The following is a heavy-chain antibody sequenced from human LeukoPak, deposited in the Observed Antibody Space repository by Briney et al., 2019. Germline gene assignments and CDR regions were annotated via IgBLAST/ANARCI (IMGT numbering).Heavy chain of an antibody. D-gene: IGHD3-9*01. J-gene: IGHJ2*01. V-gene: IGHV3-53*01. Sequence: GGFLRLSCAASGFTVSSNYTSWVRQAPGKGLEWVSVIYSGGSTYYADSVKGRFTISRDNSKNTLYLQMNSLRAEDTAVYYCARDLTGDWYFDLWGRGTLVTVSS. CDR2: IYSGGST. CDR3: ARDLTGDWYFDL. CDR1: GFTVSSNY.